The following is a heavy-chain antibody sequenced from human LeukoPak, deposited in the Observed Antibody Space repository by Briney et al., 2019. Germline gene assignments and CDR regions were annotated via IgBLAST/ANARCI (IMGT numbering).Heavy chain of an antibody. CDR2: ISGSGGST. Sequence: GGSLRLSCAASGFTFSSYAMSWVRQAPGKGLEWVSAISGSGGSTYYADSVQGRFTVSRDNSKNIVYLQMNGLRAEDTAIYYCAKDWGYSGDPPVYFEHWGQGALVTVSS. CDR3: AKDWGYSGDPPVYFEH. V-gene: IGHV3-23*01. CDR1: GFTFSSYA. J-gene: IGHJ4*02. D-gene: IGHD2-21*02.